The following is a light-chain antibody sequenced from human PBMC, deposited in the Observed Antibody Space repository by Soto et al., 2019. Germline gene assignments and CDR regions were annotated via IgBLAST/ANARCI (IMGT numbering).Light chain of an antibody. CDR3: QQYNNWPFWT. CDR1: QSVSSN. V-gene: IGKV3-15*01. Sequence: EIVMTQSPATLSVSPGERATLSCRASQSVSSNLAWYQQKPGQAPRLLIYGASTRATGIPARFSGSGSGTEFTFTISSLQSEDFAVYYCQQYNNWPFWTFGQGTKVEIK. J-gene: IGKJ1*01. CDR2: GAS.